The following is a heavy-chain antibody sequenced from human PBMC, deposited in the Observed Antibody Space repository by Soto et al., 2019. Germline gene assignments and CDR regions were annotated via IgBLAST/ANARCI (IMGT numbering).Heavy chain of an antibody. CDR3: ARIDDGDTDY. D-gene: IGHD4-17*01. CDR1: GFTFSDHY. V-gene: IGHV3-72*01. J-gene: IGHJ4*02. Sequence: EVQLVESGGGLVQPGGSLRLSCAASGFTFSDHYMDWVRQAPGKGLEWVGRSRNKANSDTTDYGASVKGRFTISRDNSKNSLYLQMNSLKTEDTAVYYCARIDDGDTDYWGQGTLVTVAS. CDR2: SRNKANSDTT.